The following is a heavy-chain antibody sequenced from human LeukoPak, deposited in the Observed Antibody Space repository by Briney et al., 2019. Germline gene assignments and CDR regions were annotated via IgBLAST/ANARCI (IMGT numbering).Heavy chain of an antibody. D-gene: IGHD2-15*01. CDR1: GFTFSDSY. CDR3: ARENYCSGGSCFNFDY. CDR2: ISSSSTYT. Sequence: SGGSLRLSCAASGFTFSDSYMSWIRQAPGKGLEWVSYISSSSTYTEYAGSVKGRFTISRDNSKNTLYPQMNSLRAEDTAVYYCARENYCSGGSCFNFDYWGQGTLVTVSS. J-gene: IGHJ4*02. V-gene: IGHV3-11*06.